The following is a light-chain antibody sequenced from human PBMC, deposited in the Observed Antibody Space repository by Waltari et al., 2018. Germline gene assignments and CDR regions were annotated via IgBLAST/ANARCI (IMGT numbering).Light chain of an antibody. CDR3: MQALQTPFT. Sequence: DIVMTQSPLSLPVTPGAPASISCRSSQSLLQSNGYNYLDWYLQKRGQSSQLLAYLGSSRASGCPDRFSGSGSGTDCTLKSCRVEAEDVGVYYCMQALQTPFTFGPGTKVDIK. V-gene: IGKV2-28*01. CDR1: QSLLQSNGYNY. J-gene: IGKJ3*01. CDR2: LGS.